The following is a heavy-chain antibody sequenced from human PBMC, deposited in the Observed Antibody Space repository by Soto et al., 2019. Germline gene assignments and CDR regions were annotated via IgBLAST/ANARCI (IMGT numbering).Heavy chain of an antibody. CDR1: GGSMSSPNW. CDR2: IHHSGAT. V-gene: IGHV4-4*02. Sequence: QVRLQESGPGLVKHSGTLSLTCLVSGGSMSSPNWWTWVRQAPVKGMEWIAEIHHSGATNYSPSLKSRAVISIDKSNNQFSLQLTSVTAADTAVYYCATGSPYYYGSGGMWDSWGRGALVTVSS. J-gene: IGHJ4*02. D-gene: IGHD3-10*01. CDR3: ATGSPYYYGSGGMWDS.